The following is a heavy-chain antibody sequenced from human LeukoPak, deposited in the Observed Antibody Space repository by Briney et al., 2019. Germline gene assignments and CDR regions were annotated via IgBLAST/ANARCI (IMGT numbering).Heavy chain of an antibody. CDR3: AKVRTPTMVTTRADAFDI. CDR2: IGGSGGST. V-gene: IGHV3-23*01. Sequence: GGSLRLSCVASGFTFDTFAMSWVRQAPGKGLEWVSSIGGSGGSTDYADSVKGRFSISRDNSKNTLYLHLNSLRVEDTALYYCAKVRTPTMVTTRADAFDIWGQGTMVTVSS. CDR1: GFTFDTFA. J-gene: IGHJ3*02. D-gene: IGHD4-17*01.